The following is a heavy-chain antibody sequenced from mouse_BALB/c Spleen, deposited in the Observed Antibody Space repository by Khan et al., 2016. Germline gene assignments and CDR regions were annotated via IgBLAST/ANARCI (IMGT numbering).Heavy chain of an antibody. V-gene: IGHV3-8*02. CDR2: ISHSGST. J-gene: IGHJ4*01. CDR1: GDSITSGY. Sequence: EVQLQESGPSLVKLSQTLSLTCSVTGDSITSGYWTWIRKFPGNKLEYMGYISHSGSTYYNPSLQSRISITRDTSTNQSYLQLNYVTTEDTATYYCARYEGSTYVRGKDYWDQGTSVTVAS. CDR3: ARYEGSTYVRGKDY. D-gene: IGHD1-1*01.